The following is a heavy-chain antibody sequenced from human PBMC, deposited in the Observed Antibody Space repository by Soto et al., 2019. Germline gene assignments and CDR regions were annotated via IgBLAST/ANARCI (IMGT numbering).Heavy chain of an antibody. V-gene: IGHV1-2*06. J-gene: IGHJ4*02. D-gene: IGHD2-2*01. CDR2: INPNSGDT. Sequence: QVQLEQSGAEVKEPGASVRVSCKLYGDTFTRYYIHWVRQAPGQGLEWMGRINPNSGDTKYAQSFQGRVTMTRDTSINTAYMELSRLRSDDTAVYYCARGGGSSFFDYWGQGILVTVSS. CDR3: ARGGGSSFFDY. CDR1: GDTFTRYY.